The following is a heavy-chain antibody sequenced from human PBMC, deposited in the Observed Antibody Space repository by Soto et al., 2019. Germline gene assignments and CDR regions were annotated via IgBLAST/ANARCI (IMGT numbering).Heavy chain of an antibody. Sequence: SVKVSCKASGGTFSSYAISWVRQAPGQGLEWMGGIIPIFGTANYAQKFQGRVTITADKSTSTAYMELSSLRSEDTAVYYCARVRSLRYFDWLLRDHDAFDIWGQGTMVTVS. D-gene: IGHD3-9*01. CDR3: ARVRSLRYFDWLLRDHDAFDI. V-gene: IGHV1-69*06. J-gene: IGHJ3*02. CDR1: GGTFSSYA. CDR2: IIPIFGTA.